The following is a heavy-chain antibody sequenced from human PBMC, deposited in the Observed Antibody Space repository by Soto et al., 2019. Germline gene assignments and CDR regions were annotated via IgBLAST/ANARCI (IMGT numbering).Heavy chain of an antibody. Sequence: VQLVESGGGVVQPGRSLRLSCAASGFTFSSYAMHWVRQAPGKGLEWVAVISYDGSNKYYADSVKGRFTISRDNSKNTLYLQMNSLRAEDTAVYYCAREGPWDYYYGMDVWGQGTTVTVSS. CDR1: GFTFSSYA. J-gene: IGHJ6*02. CDR2: ISYDGSNK. V-gene: IGHV3-30-3*01. D-gene: IGHD1-26*01. CDR3: AREGPWDYYYGMDV.